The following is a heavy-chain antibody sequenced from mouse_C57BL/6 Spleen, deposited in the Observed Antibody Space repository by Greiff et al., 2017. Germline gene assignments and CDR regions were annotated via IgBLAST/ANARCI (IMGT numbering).Heavy chain of an antibody. J-gene: IGHJ3*01. D-gene: IGHD2-4*01. V-gene: IGHV1-55*01. Sequence: VQLQQPGAELVKPGASVKMSCKASGYTFTSYWITWVKQRPGQGLEWIGDIYPGSGSTNYNEKFMSKATLTVDTSSSTAYMQLSSLTSEDAAVYDCSRWGYYDFDPFAYWGQGTLVTVSA. CDR1: GYTFTSYW. CDR2: IYPGSGST. CDR3: SRWGYYDFDPFAY.